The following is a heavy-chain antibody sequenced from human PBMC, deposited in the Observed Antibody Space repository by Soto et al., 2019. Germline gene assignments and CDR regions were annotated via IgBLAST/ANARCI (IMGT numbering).Heavy chain of an antibody. CDR3: AREGTTTVTTRGMDV. J-gene: IGHJ6*02. D-gene: IGHD4-17*01. CDR1: GYTFTSYY. V-gene: IGHV1-46*03. CDR2: INPSGGST. Sequence: ASVKVSCKASGYTFTSYYMHWVRQAPGQGLEWMGIINPSGGSTSYAQKFQGRVTMTRDTSTSTVYMELSSLRSEDTAVYYCAREGTTTVTTRGMDVWGQGTTVTLSS.